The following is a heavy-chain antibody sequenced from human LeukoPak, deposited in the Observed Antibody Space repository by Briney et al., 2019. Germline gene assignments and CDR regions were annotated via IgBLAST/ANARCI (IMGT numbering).Heavy chain of an antibody. CDR3: ARIDSSDLTAGFDP. Sequence: KTSETLSLTCAVSGYSISSGYYWGWIRQPPGKGLEWIGSIFYSGTTYYNPSLKSRVTISVDTSKNQFSLKPSSVTAADTAVYYCARIDSSDLTAGFDPWGQGTLVTVSS. D-gene: IGHD6-19*01. CDR2: IFYSGTT. V-gene: IGHV4-38-2*01. J-gene: IGHJ5*02. CDR1: GYSISSGYY.